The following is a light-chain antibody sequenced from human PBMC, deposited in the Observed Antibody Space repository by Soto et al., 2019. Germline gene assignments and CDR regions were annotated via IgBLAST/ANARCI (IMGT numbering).Light chain of an antibody. Sequence: DIQLTQSPSFLSASVGDRVTISCRASQGISSYLAWYQQTPGKAPKLLIYASSTLQSGVPSRFSGSGSGTEFTLTIGSLQPEDFATDYCQQLNTFPVTFGQGTRLEIK. CDR2: ASS. V-gene: IGKV1-9*01. CDR3: QQLNTFPVT. J-gene: IGKJ5*01. CDR1: QGISSY.